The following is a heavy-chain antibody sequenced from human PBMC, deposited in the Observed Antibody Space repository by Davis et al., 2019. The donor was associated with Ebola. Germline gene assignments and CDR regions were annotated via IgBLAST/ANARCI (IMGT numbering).Heavy chain of an antibody. CDR1: GGSFSGYY. CDR3: ARRSYSSSLIDS. D-gene: IGHD6-13*01. V-gene: IGHV4-34*01. CDR2: IYHSGST. J-gene: IGHJ4*02. Sequence: SETLSLTCAVYGGSFSGYYWSWIRQPPGKGLEWIGEIYHSGSTYYNPSLKSRVTMSVDTSKNQFSLKLSSVTAADTAVYFCARRSYSSSLIDSWGQGSLVTVSS.